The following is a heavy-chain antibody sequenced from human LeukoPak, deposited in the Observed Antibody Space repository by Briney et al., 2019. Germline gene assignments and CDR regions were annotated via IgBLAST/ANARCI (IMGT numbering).Heavy chain of an antibody. Sequence: PSETLSLTCGVSGGSISSGGYSWSWIRQPPGKGLEWIGYIYHSGSTHYNPSLKSRVTISVDRSKNQFSLKLRSVTAADPAVYYCARAPPEWVSSGYDGSWFDPWGQGTLVTVSS. J-gene: IGHJ5*02. CDR3: ARAPPEWVSSGYDGSWFDP. V-gene: IGHV4-30-2*01. D-gene: IGHD5-12*01. CDR2: IYHSGST. CDR1: GGSISSGGYS.